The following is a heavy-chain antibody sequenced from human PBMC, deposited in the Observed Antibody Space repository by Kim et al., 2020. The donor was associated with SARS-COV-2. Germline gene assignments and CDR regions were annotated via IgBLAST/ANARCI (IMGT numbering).Heavy chain of an antibody. J-gene: IGHJ4*01. V-gene: IGHV3-74*01. D-gene: IGHD1-26*01. CDR2: MNDDGSIT. CDR3: VRDFGGYFDY. Sequence: GGSLRLSCAASGFTLNRYWMHWVRQAPGKGLGWVARMNDDGSITNSAGSVRGRFTISSDDAKNILYLQMNSLRVEDTATYHCVRDFGGYFDYCCHGTLV. CDR1: GFTLNRYW.